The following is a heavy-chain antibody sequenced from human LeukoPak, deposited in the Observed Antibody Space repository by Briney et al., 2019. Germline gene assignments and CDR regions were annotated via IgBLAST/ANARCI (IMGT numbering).Heavy chain of an antibody. V-gene: IGHV3-23*01. CDR3: VKRSDYGGDWNYLDY. J-gene: IGHJ4*02. Sequence: GGSLRLSCEASGFAFSFFAMSWLRQAPGKGLEWVSATSTSGGSTYYADSVKGRFTISRDNSKNTLYLQMNSLRAEDTAVYYCVKRSDYGGDWNYLDYWGQGTLVTVSS. CDR2: TSTSGGST. CDR1: GFAFSFFA. D-gene: IGHD4-23*01.